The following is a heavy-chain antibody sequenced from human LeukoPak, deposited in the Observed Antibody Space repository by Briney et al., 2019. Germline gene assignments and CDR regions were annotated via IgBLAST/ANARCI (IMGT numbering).Heavy chain of an antibody. CDR1: GYSFTTYW. CDR3: ARRERKQGTYYYYYGMDV. J-gene: IGHJ6*02. CDR2: IYPGDSDT. V-gene: IGHV5-51*01. Sequence: GESLQISCEGSGYSFTTYWIGWVRQMPGKGLEWMGLIYPGDSDTRYSPSFQGQVTISADKSISTAYLQWSSLKASDTAIYYCARRERKQGTYYYYYGMDVWGQGTTVTVSS.